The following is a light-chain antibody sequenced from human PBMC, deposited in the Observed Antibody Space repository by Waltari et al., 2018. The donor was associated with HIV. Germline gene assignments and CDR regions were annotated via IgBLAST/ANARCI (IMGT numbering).Light chain of an antibody. J-gene: IGLJ3*02. CDR1: SSDVGFYNF. Sequence: QSALTQPRSVSGSPGQSVTISCTGTSSDVGFYNFVSWYHHHPGKAPRLLIYGVSQRPSGVPDRFSGSKSGTTASLTISGLQAEDEADYYCCSYAGTYTFEVFGGGTKLTVL. V-gene: IGLV2-11*01. CDR3: CSYAGTYTFEV. CDR2: GVS.